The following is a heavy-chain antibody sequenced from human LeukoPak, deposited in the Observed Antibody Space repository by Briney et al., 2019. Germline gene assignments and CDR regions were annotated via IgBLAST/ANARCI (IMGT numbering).Heavy chain of an antibody. CDR1: GFTFSSYA. CDR2: ISYDGSNK. V-gene: IGHV3-30-3*01. J-gene: IGHJ4*02. CDR3: AGETDHFGEFLAAFDY. D-gene: IGHD3-10*01. Sequence: GGSLRLSCAASGFTFSSYAMHWVRQAPGKGLEWVAVISYDGSNKYYADSVKGRFTISRDNSKNTLYLQMNSLRAEDTVVYSCAGETDHFGEFLAAFDYWGQGTLVTVSS.